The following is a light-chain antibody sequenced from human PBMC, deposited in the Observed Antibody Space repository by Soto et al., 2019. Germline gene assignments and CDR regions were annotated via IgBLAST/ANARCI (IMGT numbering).Light chain of an antibody. CDR1: QSIFSSY. CDR3: QQYNNWPPWT. V-gene: IGKV3-20*01. CDR2: GAS. J-gene: IGKJ1*01. Sequence: EIVLPQSPGTLSLSPGESATLSCRAIQSIFSSYLAWYQQKPGQAPRLLIYGASSRATGIPDRFSGDGSGTDFTLTISSLQSEDFAVYYCQQYNNWPPWTFGQGTKV.